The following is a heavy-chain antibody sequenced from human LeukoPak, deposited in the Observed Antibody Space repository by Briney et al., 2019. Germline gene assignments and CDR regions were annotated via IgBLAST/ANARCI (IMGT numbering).Heavy chain of an antibody. CDR2: ISGDGGST. CDR3: AKDLDSSGYFFQH. Sequence: AGSLSLSCAASGFTFDDYAIHWGRQAPGKGLEWVSLISGDGGSTYYADSVKGRFTISRDNSKNSLYLQMNSLRTEDTALYYCAKDLDSSGYFFQHWGQGTLVTVSS. J-gene: IGHJ1*01. V-gene: IGHV3-43*02. D-gene: IGHD6-19*01. CDR1: GFTFDDYA.